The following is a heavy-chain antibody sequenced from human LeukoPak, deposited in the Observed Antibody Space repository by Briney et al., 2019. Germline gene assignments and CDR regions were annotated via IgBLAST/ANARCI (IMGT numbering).Heavy chain of an antibody. V-gene: IGHV4-39*01. J-gene: IGHJ6*03. Sequence: LETLSLTCTVSGGSISSSSYYWGWIRQPPGKGLEWIGRIYYSGSTYYNPSLKSRVTISVDTSKNQFSLKLSSVTAADTAVYYCARADYYYYYMDVWGKGTTVTISS. CDR2: IYYSGST. CDR3: ARADYYYYYMDV. CDR1: GGSISSSSYY.